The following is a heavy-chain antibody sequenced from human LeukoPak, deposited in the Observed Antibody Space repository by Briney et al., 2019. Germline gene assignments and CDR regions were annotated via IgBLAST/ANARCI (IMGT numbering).Heavy chain of an antibody. CDR3: AELGITMIGGV. Sequence: GGSLRLSCAASGFTFSDYYMSWIRQAPGKGLERVANIKQDGSEKYYVDSVKGRFTISRDNAKNSLYLQMSSLRAEDTAVYYCAELGITMIGGVWGKGTTVTISS. V-gene: IGHV3-7*01. CDR1: GFTFSDYY. J-gene: IGHJ6*04. CDR2: IKQDGSEK. D-gene: IGHD3-10*02.